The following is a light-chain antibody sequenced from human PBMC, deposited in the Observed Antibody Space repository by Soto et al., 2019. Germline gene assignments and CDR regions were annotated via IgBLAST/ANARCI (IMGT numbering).Light chain of an antibody. CDR1: QSIGAW. V-gene: IGKV1-5*01. CDR2: DAS. CDR3: QHYSTYSIT. J-gene: IGKJ3*01. Sequence: IQMTQSPSTLSASVGDRVTITCRASQSIGAWLAWYQQKPGKAPNLLIYDASSLESGVPSRFSGSGSGTEFTLTINSLQPDDFGTFYCQHYSTYSITFGPGTKVDIK.